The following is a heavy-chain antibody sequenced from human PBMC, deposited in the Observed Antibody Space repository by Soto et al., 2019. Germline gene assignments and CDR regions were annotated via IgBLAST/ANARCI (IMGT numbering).Heavy chain of an antibody. Sequence: EVQLVESGGGLVQPGGSLRLSCAASGFTFSSYWMNWVRQAPGKGLEWVANIKQDGSEKYYVYSVKGRFTISRDNTKNSLYLQMNSLRAEDTAVYYCARGQLQVVIPDYWGQGTLVTVSS. V-gene: IGHV3-7*01. CDR1: GFTFSSYW. CDR2: IKQDGSEK. CDR3: ARGQLQVVIPDY. J-gene: IGHJ4*02. D-gene: IGHD6-13*01.